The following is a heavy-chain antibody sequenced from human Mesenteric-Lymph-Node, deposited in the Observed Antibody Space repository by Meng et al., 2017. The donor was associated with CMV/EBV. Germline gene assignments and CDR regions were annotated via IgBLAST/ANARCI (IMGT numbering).Heavy chain of an antibody. CDR2: IYGTGIT. CDR1: GVSVTSGAYR. V-gene: IGHV4-61*08. CDR3: AKSRSSTPGIVDD. Sequence: QGQLQESGPGLVKPSETLSLTCIVSGVSVTSGAYRWSWIRQSPGKGLEWIGYIYGTGITIYNPSLKSRVTILLETSKNQFSLKLNSVTTADTAVYYCAKSRSSTPGIVDDWGQGTLVTVSS. D-gene: IGHD2/OR15-2a*01. J-gene: IGHJ4*02.